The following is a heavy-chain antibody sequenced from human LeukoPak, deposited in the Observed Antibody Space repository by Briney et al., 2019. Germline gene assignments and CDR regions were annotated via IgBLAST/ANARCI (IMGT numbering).Heavy chain of an antibody. V-gene: IGHV1-18*01. Sequence: ASVKVSCKASGYIFTSYGISWVRQAPGQGLEWMGWVSVYNGNTNYPQRLQGRVTMTTDTSTTTAYMELRSLRSVDTAVYYCARDINGYYYDSHGYYPTDLWGQGTLVTVSS. CDR3: ARDINGYYYDSHGYYPTDL. J-gene: IGHJ5*02. D-gene: IGHD3-22*01. CDR2: VSVYNGNT. CDR1: GYIFTSYG.